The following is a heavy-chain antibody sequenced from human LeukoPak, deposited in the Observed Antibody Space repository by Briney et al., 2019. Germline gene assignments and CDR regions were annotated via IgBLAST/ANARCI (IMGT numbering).Heavy chain of an antibody. Sequence: SVKVSCKASGFTFTSSAVQWVRQARGQRLEWIGWIVVGSGNTNYAQKFQERVTITRDMSTSTAYMELSSLRSEDTAVYYCAADQGAAAPYYYGMDVWGQGTTVTVSS. D-gene: IGHD6-13*01. CDR3: AADQGAAAPYYYGMDV. CDR2: IVVGSGNT. J-gene: IGHJ6*02. V-gene: IGHV1-58*01. CDR1: GFTFTSSA.